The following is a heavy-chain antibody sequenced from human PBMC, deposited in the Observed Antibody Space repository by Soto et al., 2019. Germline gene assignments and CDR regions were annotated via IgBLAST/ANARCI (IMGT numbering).Heavy chain of an antibody. D-gene: IGHD1-1*01. J-gene: IGHJ4*02. CDR1: GFTFSSYA. CDR3: ARAPGTWNDYYFDY. Sequence: QVQLVESGGGVVQPGRSLRLSCAASGFTFSSYARHWVRQAPGKGLEWVAVISYDGSNKYYADSVKGRFTISRDNSKNTLYLQMNSLRAEDTAVYYCARAPGTWNDYYFDYWGQGTLVTVSS. CDR2: ISYDGSNK. V-gene: IGHV3-30-3*01.